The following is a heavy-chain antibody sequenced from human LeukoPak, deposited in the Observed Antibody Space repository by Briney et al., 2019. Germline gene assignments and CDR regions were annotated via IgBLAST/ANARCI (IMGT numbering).Heavy chain of an antibody. Sequence: SETLSLTCIVSGGSISSSSYYWGWIRQPPGKGLEWIGSIYYSGSTYYNPSLKSRVTISVDTSKNQFSLKLSSVTAADTAVYYCARDRFPGYSYGFASDYWGQGTLVTVSS. D-gene: IGHD5-18*01. CDR2: IYYSGST. CDR3: ARDRFPGYSYGFASDY. V-gene: IGHV4-39*07. J-gene: IGHJ4*02. CDR1: GGSISSSSYY.